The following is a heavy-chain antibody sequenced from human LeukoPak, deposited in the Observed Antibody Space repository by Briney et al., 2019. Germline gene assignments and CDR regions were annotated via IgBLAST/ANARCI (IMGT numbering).Heavy chain of an antibody. CDR2: ITPTTSYI. CDR3: ARLRRTSDSSGYYYYYDY. Sequence: GGSLRLSCAASGLGFSSFSFNWIRQAPGKGLEWVSSITPTTSYIYYADSVRRRFTISRENAKNSLYLQMNSLRAEDTAVYYCARLRRTSDSSGYYYYYDYWGQGTLVTVSS. CDR1: GLGFSSFS. V-gene: IGHV3-21*01. J-gene: IGHJ4*02. D-gene: IGHD3-22*01.